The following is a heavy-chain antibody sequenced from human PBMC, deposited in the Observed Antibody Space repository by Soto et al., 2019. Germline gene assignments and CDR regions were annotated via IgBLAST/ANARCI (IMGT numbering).Heavy chain of an antibody. D-gene: IGHD7-27*01. V-gene: IGHV3-66*01. CDR2: IYSGGIT. CDR1: GFTVSTNY. Sequence: VQLVESGGGLVQPGGSLRLSCAASGFTVSTNYMSWVRQAPGKGLVWVSFIYSGGITYYTDSVKGRFTISRDNSKNTLYLQMHSLRAEDTAVYYCARANWGADDAFDIWGQGTMVTVSS. CDR3: ARANWGADDAFDI. J-gene: IGHJ3*02.